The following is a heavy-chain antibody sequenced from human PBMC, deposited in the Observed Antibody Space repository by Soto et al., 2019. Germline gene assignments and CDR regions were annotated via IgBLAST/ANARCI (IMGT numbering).Heavy chain of an antibody. J-gene: IGHJ3*02. CDR1: GGSISSGGYY. D-gene: IGHD4-17*01. CDR2: IYYSGST. CDR3: ARESTDLRPNAFDI. Sequence: QVQLQESGPGLMKPSQTLSLTCTVSGGSISSGGYYWSWIRQHPGKGLEWIGYIYYSGSTYYNPSLKSRVTISVDTSKNQFSLKLSSVTAADTAVYYCARESTDLRPNAFDIWGQGTMVTVSS. V-gene: IGHV4-31*03.